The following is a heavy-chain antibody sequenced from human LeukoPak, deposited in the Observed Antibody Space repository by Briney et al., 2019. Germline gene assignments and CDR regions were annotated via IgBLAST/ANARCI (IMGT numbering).Heavy chain of an antibody. CDR1: GFTFSSYG. CDR2: IWYDGSNK. CDR3: GRDRGAADFDY. J-gene: IGHJ4*02. Sequence: PGGSLRLSCAASGFTFSSYGMPWVRQAPGKGLEWVAVIWYDGSNKYYADSVKGRFTISRDNSKNTLYLRMNSLRAEDTAVYYCGRDRGAADFDYRGQGNPGTVSP. D-gene: IGHD3-10*01. V-gene: IGHV3-33*01.